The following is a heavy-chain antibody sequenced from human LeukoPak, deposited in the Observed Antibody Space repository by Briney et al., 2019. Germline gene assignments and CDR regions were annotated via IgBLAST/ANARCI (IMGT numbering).Heavy chain of an antibody. CDR1: GRSISSGSYY. J-gene: IGHJ3*02. V-gene: IGHV4-61*02. CDR3: ARDGTYYYDSSGPPTNFDI. D-gene: IGHD3-22*01. CDR2: IYTSGST. Sequence: SETLSLTCTVSGRSISSGSYYSSWLRQPGGKGLEWIGRIYTSGSTNYNPSLKSRVTISVDTSKNQFSLKLSSVTAADTAVYYCARDGTYYYDSSGPPTNFDIWGQGTMVTGSS.